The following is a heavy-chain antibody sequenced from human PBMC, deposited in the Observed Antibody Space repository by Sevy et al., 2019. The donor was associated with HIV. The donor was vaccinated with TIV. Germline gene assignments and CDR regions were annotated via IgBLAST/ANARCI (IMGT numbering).Heavy chain of an antibody. D-gene: IGHD3-3*01. J-gene: IGHJ6*02. CDR1: GDTFSTYD. CDR3: ASGGSGDVWNYGYYYYGMDV. CDR2: MSPKSGST. Sequence: ASVKVSCKSSGDTFSTYDINWVRQAPGQGLERMGWMSPKSGSTGFAQKFQGRLTMTRDTSINTAYMEFSSLRSEDTAVYYCASGGSGDVWNYGYYYYGMDVWGQGTTVTVSS. V-gene: IGHV1-8*02.